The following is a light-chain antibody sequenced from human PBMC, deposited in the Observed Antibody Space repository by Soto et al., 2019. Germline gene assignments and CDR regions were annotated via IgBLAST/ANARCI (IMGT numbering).Light chain of an antibody. CDR3: QQFYNYPRT. J-gene: IGKJ1*01. Sequence: AIRITKSPSSFSASTGDRVSITCRATQDIGTYLAWYQQIPGKAPKLLIYDASTLQTGVPSRFSGSGSGTDFTLTISYLQSEDFGTYYCQQFYNYPRTFGQGTKVDIK. V-gene: IGKV1-8*01. CDR2: DAS. CDR1: QDIGTY.